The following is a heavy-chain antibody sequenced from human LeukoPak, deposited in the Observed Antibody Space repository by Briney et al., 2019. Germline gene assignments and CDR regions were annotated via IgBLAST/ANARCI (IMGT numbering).Heavy chain of an antibody. Sequence: SETLSLTCTVSGGSISSYYWSWIRQPPGKGLEWIGYIYYSGSTNYNPSLKSRVTISVDTSKNQFSLKLSSVTAADTAVYYCAAGQLELAYWGQGTLVTVPS. CDR2: IYYSGST. D-gene: IGHD5-18*01. CDR3: AAGQLELAY. V-gene: IGHV4-59*08. J-gene: IGHJ4*02. CDR1: GGSISSYY.